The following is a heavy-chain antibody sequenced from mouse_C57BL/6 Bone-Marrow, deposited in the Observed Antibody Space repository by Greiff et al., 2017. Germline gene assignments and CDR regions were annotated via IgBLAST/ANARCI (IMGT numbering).Heavy chain of an antibody. Sequence: QVQLQQSGAELARPGASVKLSCKASGYTFTSYGISWVKQRTGQGLEWIGEIYPRSGNTYYNEKFNGKATLTADKSSSTAYMELRSLTSEDSAVYFCARDRTTVVAYYFDYWGQGTTLTVSS. D-gene: IGHD1-1*01. CDR2: IYPRSGNT. CDR1: GYTFTSYG. J-gene: IGHJ2*01. V-gene: IGHV1-81*01. CDR3: ARDRTTVVAYYFDY.